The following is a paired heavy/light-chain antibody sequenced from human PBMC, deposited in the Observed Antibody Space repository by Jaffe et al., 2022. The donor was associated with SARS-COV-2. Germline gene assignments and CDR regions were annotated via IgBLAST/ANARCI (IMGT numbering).Light chain of an antibody. CDR3: MQALQSPIT. CDR2: LGS. CDR1: QSLLHSKGYNS. Sequence: DIVMTQSPLSLPVTPGEPASISCRSSQSLLHSKGYNSLDWYLQKPGQSPQLLIYLGSNRASGVPDRFSGSGSGTDFTLKISRVEAEDVGVYYCMQALQSPITFGQGTRLEIK. V-gene: IGKV2-28*01. J-gene: IGKJ5*01.
Heavy chain of an antibody. CDR3: ARKRDGYSDH. CDR2: IKQDGSEK. Sequence: DVQLVESGGDLVQPGGSLKLSCAASGFTFSTYPMRWVRQAPGKGLEWVASIKQDGSEKYYVDSVKGRFTISRDNAKNSLYLQMNSLRAEDTAVYYCARKRDGYSDHWGQGTLVTVSS. CDR1: GFTFSTYP. V-gene: IGHV3-7*03. J-gene: IGHJ4*02.